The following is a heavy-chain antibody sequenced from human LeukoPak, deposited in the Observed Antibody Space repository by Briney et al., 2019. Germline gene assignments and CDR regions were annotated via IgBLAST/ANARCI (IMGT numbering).Heavy chain of an antibody. Sequence: PSQTLSPSCTVSGGPTSSGSYSWSWIRQPAGQGLEWIGRIYISGSTNHNPSLKSRATISLDTSKNQFSLRLSSVTAADTAVYYCARAPPDIVVVPAGSHPWYFDLWGRGTLVTVSS. CDR2: IYISGST. V-gene: IGHV4-61*02. CDR1: GGPTSSGSYS. CDR3: ARAPPDIVVVPAGSHPWYFDL. J-gene: IGHJ2*01. D-gene: IGHD2-2*01.